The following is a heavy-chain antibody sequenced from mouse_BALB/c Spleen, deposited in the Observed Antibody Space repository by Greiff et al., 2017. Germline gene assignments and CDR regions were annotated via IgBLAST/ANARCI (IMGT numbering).Heavy chain of an antibody. CDR1: GYTFTDYN. CDR2: IYPYNGGT. V-gene: IGHV1S29*02. J-gene: IGHJ1*01. CDR3: AREGFYYYGSSYDWYFDV. Sequence: VHVKQSGPELVKPGASVKISCKASGYTFTDYNMHWVKQSHGKSLEWIGYIYPYNGGTGYNQKFKSKATLTVDNSSSTAYMELRSLTSEDSAVYYCAREGFYYYGSSYDWYFDVWGAGTTVTVSS. D-gene: IGHD1-1*01.